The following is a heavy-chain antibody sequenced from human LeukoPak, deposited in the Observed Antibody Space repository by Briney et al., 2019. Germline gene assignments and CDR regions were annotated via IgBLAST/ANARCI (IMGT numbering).Heavy chain of an antibody. Sequence: PGGSLRLSCAASGFTFSSYAVHWVRPAPGKGLEWVAVISKDGSNKYYADSVKGRFTISRDNSKNTVYLQMNSLRADDTAVYYCARALKEPGGGFDPWGQGTLVTVSS. CDR1: GFTFSSYA. CDR2: ISKDGSNK. CDR3: ARALKEPGGGFDP. J-gene: IGHJ5*02. D-gene: IGHD1-26*01. V-gene: IGHV3-30*01.